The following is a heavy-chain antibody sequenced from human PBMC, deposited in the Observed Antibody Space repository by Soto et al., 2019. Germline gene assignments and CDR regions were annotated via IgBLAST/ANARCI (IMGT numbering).Heavy chain of an antibody. V-gene: IGHV1-8*01. Sequence: ASVKVSCKASGYTFTRYDINWVRQATGQGLEWMGWMNPNSGNTGYAQKFQGRVTMTRNTSISTAYMELSSLRSEDTAVYYCARGQYCSGGSCYSEYYYMDVWGKGTTVTVSS. CDR1: GYTFTRYD. J-gene: IGHJ6*03. CDR2: MNPNSGNT. CDR3: ARGQYCSGGSCYSEYYYMDV. D-gene: IGHD2-15*01.